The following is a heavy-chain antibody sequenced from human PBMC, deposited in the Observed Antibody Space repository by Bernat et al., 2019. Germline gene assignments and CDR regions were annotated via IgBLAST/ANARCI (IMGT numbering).Heavy chain of an antibody. V-gene: IGHV3-20*04. CDR2: INWNGGST. D-gene: IGHD3-10*01. J-gene: IGHJ4*02. CDR1: GSTFDDYG. Sequence: EVQLVESGGGVVRPGGSLRLSCVASGSTFDDYGMSWVRQAPGKGLEWVSGINWNGGSTGYADSVKGRFTISRDNAKNSLYLQMNSLRAEDTALYYCARLSITMVQGGIRYWGQGTLVTVSS. CDR3: ARLSITMVQGGIRY.